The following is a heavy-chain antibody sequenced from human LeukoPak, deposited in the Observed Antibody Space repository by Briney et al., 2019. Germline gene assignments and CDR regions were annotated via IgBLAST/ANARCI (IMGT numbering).Heavy chain of an antibody. CDR1: GGSISTNNYH. CDR3: ARGGIISRIVRGGFDS. Sequence: SETLSLTCTASGGSISTNNYHWRWIRQAPGKGLKWFGSIYFGGSVNYNPSLKSRVTISMDTSKNQFYLNLSFVTAADTALYYCARGGIISRIVRGGFDSWGQGTLVAVSS. CDR2: IYFGGSV. D-gene: IGHD3-10*02. J-gene: IGHJ5*01. V-gene: IGHV4-39*01.